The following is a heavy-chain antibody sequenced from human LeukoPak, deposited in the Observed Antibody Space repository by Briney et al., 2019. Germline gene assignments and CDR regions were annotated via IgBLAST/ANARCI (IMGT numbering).Heavy chain of an antibody. D-gene: IGHD2-2*01. CDR1: GFTLSSDS. V-gene: IGHV3-23*01. CDR2: ISGSGAST. J-gene: IGHJ3*02. Sequence: PGGSLRLSCAASGFTLSSDSMSWVRQALWKGRERVSAISGSGASTYYADSVKGRFTISRDNAKNSLYLQMNSLRAEDTAVYYCARLPEYCSSTSCYEDAFDIWGQGTMVTVSS. CDR3: ARLPEYCSSTSCYEDAFDI.